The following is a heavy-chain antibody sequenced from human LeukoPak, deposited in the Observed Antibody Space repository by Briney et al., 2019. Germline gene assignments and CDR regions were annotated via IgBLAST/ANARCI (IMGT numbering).Heavy chain of an antibody. CDR3: ATTLGYCSGGSCLLPYYYYYMDV. J-gene: IGHJ6*03. Sequence: SETLSLTCTVPGGSISSYYWSWIRQPPGKGLEWIGYIYYSGSTNYNPSLKSRVTISVDTSKNQFSLKLSSVTAADTAVYYCATTLGYCSGGSCLLPYYYYYMDVWGKGTTVTVSS. D-gene: IGHD2-15*01. CDR1: GGSISSYY. CDR2: IYYSGST. V-gene: IGHV4-59*01.